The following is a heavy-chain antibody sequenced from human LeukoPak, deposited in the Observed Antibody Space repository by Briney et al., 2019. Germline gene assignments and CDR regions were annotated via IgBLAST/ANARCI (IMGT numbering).Heavy chain of an antibody. CDR1: GFTFSDYY. J-gene: IGHJ4*02. D-gene: IGHD7-27*01. Sequence: PGGSLRLSCAASGFTFSDYYMSWIRQVPGKGLEWVSYISSRGSSIYYADSVKGRFTISRDNAKNSLYLQMNSLRAEDTAVYYCARDRGVGTGVLFEYWGQGTLVTVSS. V-gene: IGHV3-11*01. CDR2: ISSRGSSI. CDR3: ARDRGVGTGVLFEY.